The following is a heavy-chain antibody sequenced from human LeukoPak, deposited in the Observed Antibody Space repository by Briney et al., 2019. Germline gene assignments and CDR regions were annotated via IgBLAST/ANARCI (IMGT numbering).Heavy chain of an antibody. CDR2: FDPEDGGT. J-gene: IGHJ4*02. CDR1: GYTLTELS. D-gene: IGHD6-13*01. V-gene: IGHV1-24*01. Sequence: ASVKVSCKVSGYTLTELSMHWVRQAPGKGLEWMGGFDPEDGGTIYAQKFQGRVTMTEDTSTDTAYMELSSLRSEDTAVYYCATDGAYSSRMIMGYYFDYWGQGTLVTVSS. CDR3: ATDGAYSSRMIMGYYFDY.